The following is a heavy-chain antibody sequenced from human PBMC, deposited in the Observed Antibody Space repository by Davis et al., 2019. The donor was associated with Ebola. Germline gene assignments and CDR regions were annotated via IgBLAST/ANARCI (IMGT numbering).Heavy chain of an antibody. CDR2: ISWDGGST. CDR3: AKEDSSSWNGGGIDY. J-gene: IGHJ4*02. D-gene: IGHD6-13*01. Sequence: PGGSLRLSCAASGFTFDDYAMHWVRQAPGKGLEWVSLISWDGGSTYYADSVKGRFTISRDNSKNSLYRQMNSLRAEDTALYYCAKEDSSSWNGGGIDYWGQGTLVTVSS. CDR1: GFTFDDYA. V-gene: IGHV3-43D*03.